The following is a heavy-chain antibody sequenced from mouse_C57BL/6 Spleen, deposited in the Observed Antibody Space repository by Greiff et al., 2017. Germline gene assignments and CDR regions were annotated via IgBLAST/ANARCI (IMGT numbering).Heavy chain of an antibody. CDR2: IHPGGGGT. V-gene: IGHV1-54*01. Sequence: QVQLQQSGAELVRPGTSVTVSCKASGYAFTNYLLEWVKQRPGQGLEWIGVIHPGGGGTNYNEKFKGKATLTADKSSCTAYMQLSSLTSEDSAVYFCARERGDSSAGGFDYWGKGTTLTVSS. CDR1: GYAFTNYL. D-gene: IGHD3-2*02. CDR3: ARERGDSSAGGFDY. J-gene: IGHJ2*01.